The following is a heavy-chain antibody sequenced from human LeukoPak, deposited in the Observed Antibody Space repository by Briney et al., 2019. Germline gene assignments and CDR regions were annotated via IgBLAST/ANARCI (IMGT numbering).Heavy chain of an antibody. J-gene: IGHJ4*02. D-gene: IGHD6-19*01. V-gene: IGHV3-33*01. CDR2: IWYDGSKK. Sequence: GGSLRLSCAASGFTFSTFGMHWVRQAPGKGPEWVAVIWYDGSKKYYIDFAEGRFTISRDNFRNTLYLQMNSLRAEDTAVYYCARYYSHTSAWSEGRLDQWGQGTLVTVSS. CDR3: ARYYSHTSAWSEGRLDQ. CDR1: GFTFSTFG.